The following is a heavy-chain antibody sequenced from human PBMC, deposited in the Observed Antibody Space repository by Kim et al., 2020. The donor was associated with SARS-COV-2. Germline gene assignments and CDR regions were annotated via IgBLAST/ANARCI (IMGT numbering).Heavy chain of an antibody. CDR2: IYTGTGNT. CDR3: ATVHNFVSGNSHAELFFDY. V-gene: IGHV3-23*05. J-gene: IGHJ4*02. D-gene: IGHD3-10*01. CDR1: GFAVRNYV. Sequence: GGSLRLSCATSGFAVRNYVVSWVRQAPGKGLEWVAAIYTGTGNTFYADSVKGRFAVSTDSSKSTLYLQMNSLRAEDTALYFCATVHNFVSGNSHAELFFDYGGRGTLVTVS.